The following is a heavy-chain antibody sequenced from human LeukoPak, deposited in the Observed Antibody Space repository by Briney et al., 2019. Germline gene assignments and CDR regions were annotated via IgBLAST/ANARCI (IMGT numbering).Heavy chain of an antibody. D-gene: IGHD1-20*01. V-gene: IGHV3-9*01. CDR3: VKDINSLNYYYYGWTS. CDR1: GFTFDDYA. CDR2: INWNSGSI. Sequence: GGSLRLSCAASGFTFDDYAMHWVRQAPVKGLEWVSGINWNSGSIDYADSVKGRFTISRDNAKNSLYRQMNSLGAEDTALYYGVKDINSLNYYYYGWTSGAKGPRSPSP. J-gene: IGHJ6*02.